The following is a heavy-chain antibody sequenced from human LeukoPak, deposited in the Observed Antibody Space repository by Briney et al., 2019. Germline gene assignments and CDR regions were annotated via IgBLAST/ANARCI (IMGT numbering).Heavy chain of an antibody. V-gene: IGHV4-59*01. D-gene: IGHD6-13*01. Sequence: SETLSLTCTVSGGSISSYYWSWIRQPPGKGLEWIGYIYYSGSTNYNPSLKSRVTISVDTSKNQFSLKLSSVTAADTAVYYCARDPGYSSSWYSGWFDPWGQGTLVTVSS. CDR2: IYYSGST. CDR3: ARDPGYSSSWYSGWFDP. J-gene: IGHJ5*02. CDR1: GGSISSYY.